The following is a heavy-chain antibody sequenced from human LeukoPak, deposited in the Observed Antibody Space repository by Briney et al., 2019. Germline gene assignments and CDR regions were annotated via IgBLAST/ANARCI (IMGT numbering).Heavy chain of an antibody. Sequence: GGSLRLSCAASGFTFSSYAMHWVRQAPGKGLEWVAVISYDGSNKYYADSVKGRFTISRDNSKNTLYLQMNSLRAEDTAVYYCARNRPRGYSYGPFDYWGQGTLVTVYS. J-gene: IGHJ4*02. D-gene: IGHD5-18*01. CDR3: ARNRPRGYSYGPFDY. CDR1: GFTFSSYA. CDR2: ISYDGSNK. V-gene: IGHV3-30-3*01.